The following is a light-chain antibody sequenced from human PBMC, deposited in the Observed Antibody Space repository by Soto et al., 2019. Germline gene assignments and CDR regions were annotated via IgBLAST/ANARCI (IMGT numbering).Light chain of an antibody. Sequence: EIVMTQSPATLSVSPVERSTLSCMASQSVSSNLAWYQQKPGQAPRLLIYGASTRATGIPARFGGSGSGTEFTLTISSLQSEDFAVYYCQQYNNWPRTFGQGTKVDI. CDR3: QQYNNWPRT. CDR1: QSVSSN. CDR2: GAS. J-gene: IGKJ1*01. V-gene: IGKV3-15*01.